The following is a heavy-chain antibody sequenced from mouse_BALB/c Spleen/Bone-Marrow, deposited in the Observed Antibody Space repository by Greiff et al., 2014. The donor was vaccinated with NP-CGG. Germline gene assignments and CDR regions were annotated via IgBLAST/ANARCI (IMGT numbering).Heavy chain of an antibody. CDR1: GYTSTSYW. CDR3: TRVIYYGYAWFAY. J-gene: IGHJ3*01. CDR2: IYPGNSDT. V-gene: IGHV1-5*01. D-gene: IGHD2-2*01. Sequence: DVQLQESGTVLARPGASVKMSCKASGYTSTSYWMHWVKQRPGQGLEWIGAIYPGNSDTSYNQKFKGKAKLTAVTFTSTAYMELSSLTNEDSAVYYCTRVIYYGYAWFAYWGQGTLVTVSA.